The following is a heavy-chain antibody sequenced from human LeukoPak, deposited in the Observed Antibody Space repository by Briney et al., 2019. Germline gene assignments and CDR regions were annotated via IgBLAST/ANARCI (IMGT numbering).Heavy chain of an antibody. CDR2: IYTSGST. Sequence: PSETLSLTCTVSGGSISSYYWSWIRQPAGKGLEWIGRIYTSGSTNYNPSLKSRVTMSVDTSKNQFSLKLSSVTAADTAVYYCARDTSTEMATTGIDCWGQGTLVAVSS. CDR1: GGSISSYY. D-gene: IGHD5-24*01. J-gene: IGHJ4*02. V-gene: IGHV4-4*07. CDR3: ARDTSTEMATTGIDC.